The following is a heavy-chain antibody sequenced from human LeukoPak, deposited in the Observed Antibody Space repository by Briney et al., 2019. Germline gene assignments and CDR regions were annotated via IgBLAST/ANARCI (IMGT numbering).Heavy chain of an antibody. CDR1: GFRFSSYA. J-gene: IGHJ3*02. CDR3: ARGILTGPNDAFDI. D-gene: IGHD3-9*01. CDR2: ISGSGVST. Sequence: GGSLRLSCAASGFRFSSYAMSWVRQAPGKGLEWVSAISGSGVSTYYADSVKGRFTISRDNAKNTLYLQMNSLRAEDTAVYYCARGILTGPNDAFDIWGQGTMVTVSS. V-gene: IGHV3-23*01.